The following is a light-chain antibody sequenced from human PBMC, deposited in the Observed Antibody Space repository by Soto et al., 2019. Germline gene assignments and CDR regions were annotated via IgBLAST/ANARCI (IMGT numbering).Light chain of an antibody. V-gene: IGKV3-15*01. CDR1: QSVSSN. Sequence: EIVMTQSPVTLSVSPGERVTLSCRAGQSVSSNLAWYQQKPGQAPSLLIYGAFTRATGIPARFSGTGSGTEFTLTISSLQSEDFALYYCQQHNDWPLTLGQGTKVDIK. CDR3: QQHNDWPLT. CDR2: GAF. J-gene: IGKJ1*01.